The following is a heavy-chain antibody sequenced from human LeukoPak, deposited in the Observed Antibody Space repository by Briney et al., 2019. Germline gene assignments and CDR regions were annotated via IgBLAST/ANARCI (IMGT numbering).Heavy chain of an antibody. D-gene: IGHD7-27*01. Sequence: GGSLRLSCAASVFTFSSYGMHWVRQAPGKGLEWVAVVSYDGSNKYYADSVKGRFTISRDNSKNTLYLQMNSLRAEDAAIYYCATIGDRRTGELYRIDYWGQGTLVTVSS. V-gene: IGHV3-30*19. CDR1: VFTFSSYG. J-gene: IGHJ4*02. CDR2: VSYDGSNK. CDR3: ATIGDRRTGELYRIDY.